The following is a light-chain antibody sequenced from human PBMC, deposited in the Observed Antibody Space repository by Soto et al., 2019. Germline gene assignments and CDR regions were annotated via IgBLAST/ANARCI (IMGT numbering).Light chain of an antibody. V-gene: IGKV3-15*01. J-gene: IGKJ1*01. CDR1: QSVSSN. CDR3: QQYNNWPRG. CDR2: GAS. Sequence: EIVMTQSPATLSVSPGERATLSCRASQSVSSNLAWYQQKPGQAPRLLIYGASTRATGIPARFSGSGSGTDFTLTISSLQSEDFAVYYCQQYNNWPRGFGQGTKVDIK.